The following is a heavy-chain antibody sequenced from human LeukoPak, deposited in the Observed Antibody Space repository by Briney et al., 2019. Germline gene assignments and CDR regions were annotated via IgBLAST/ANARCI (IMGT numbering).Heavy chain of an antibody. CDR2: IIPIFGTA. J-gene: IGHJ6*03. D-gene: IGHD3-10*01. CDR1: GGTFSSYA. V-gene: IGHV1-69*05. Sequence: SVKVSCKASGGTFSSYAISWVRQAPGQGLEWMGGIIPIFGTANYAQKFQGRVTMTRDTSTSTVYMELSSLRSEDTAVYYCARGPRITLVRGGQWYHYMDVWGKGTTVTISS. CDR3: ARGPRITLVRGGQWYHYMDV.